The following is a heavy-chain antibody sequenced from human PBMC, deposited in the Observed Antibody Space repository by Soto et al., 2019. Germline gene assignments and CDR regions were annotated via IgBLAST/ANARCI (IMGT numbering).Heavy chain of an antibody. CDR3: ARDFAYFDS. V-gene: IGHV4-61*01. Sequence: QVQLQESGPGLVKPSETRSLTCTVSGGSFKSGSYSWSWIRQPPGKGLEWIGYVYHTGRTSYNPSLKSRVSISMDTSKNQFSLKLDSVTAADTAVYFCARDFAYFDSWGQGTLVTVSS. J-gene: IGHJ4*02. CDR2: VYHTGRT. D-gene: IGHD3-3*01. CDR1: GGSFKSGSYS.